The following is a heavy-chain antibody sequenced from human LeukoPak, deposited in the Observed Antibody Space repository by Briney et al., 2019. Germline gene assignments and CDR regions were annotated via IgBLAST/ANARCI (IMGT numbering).Heavy chain of an antibody. CDR1: GFTFSSYA. Sequence: GGSLRLSCAAPGFTFSSYAMHWVRQAPGKGLEWVAVISYDGSNKYYADSVRGRFTISRDNSKNTLYLQMNSLRAEDTAVYYCARVLIVALGVAFDIWGQGTMVTVSS. CDR2: ISYDGSNK. CDR3: ARVLIVALGVAFDI. J-gene: IGHJ3*02. V-gene: IGHV3-30*04. D-gene: IGHD3-22*01.